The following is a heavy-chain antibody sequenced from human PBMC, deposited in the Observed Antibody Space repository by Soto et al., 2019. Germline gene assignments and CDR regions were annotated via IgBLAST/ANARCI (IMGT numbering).Heavy chain of an antibody. Sequence: XVKVSCKVSGYTLTELSMHWVRQAPGKGLEWMGGFDPEDGETIYAQKFQGRVTMTEDTSTDTAYMELSSMRSEDTAVYYCASKAVAGDYFDYWGQGTLVTVSS. CDR1: GYTLTELS. J-gene: IGHJ4*02. D-gene: IGHD6-19*01. CDR3: ASKAVAGDYFDY. V-gene: IGHV1-24*01. CDR2: FDPEDGET.